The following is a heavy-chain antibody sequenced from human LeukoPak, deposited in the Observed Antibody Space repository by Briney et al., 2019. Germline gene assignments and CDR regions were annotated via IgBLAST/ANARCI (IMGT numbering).Heavy chain of an antibody. CDR2: ISGSGGST. V-gene: IGHV3-23*01. D-gene: IGHD5-18*01. J-gene: IGHJ4*02. Sequence: QTGGSLRLSCAASGFTFSSYAMSWVRQAPGKGLEWVSAISGSGGSTYYADSVKGRFTISRDNSKNTLYLQMNSLRAEDTAVYYCAKTEYSYGYYFDYWGQGTLVTVSS. CDR1: GFTFSSYA. CDR3: AKTEYSYGYYFDY.